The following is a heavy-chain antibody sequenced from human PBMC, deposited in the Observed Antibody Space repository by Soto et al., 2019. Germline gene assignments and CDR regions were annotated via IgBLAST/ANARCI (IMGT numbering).Heavy chain of an antibody. V-gene: IGHV1-2*02. CDR3: ARPAYCGYDCYFYFDT. J-gene: IGHJ4*02. D-gene: IGHD2-21*02. CDR1: GYTFTDYY. CDR2: IHSNRGDT. Sequence: GASVKVSCKTSGYTFTDYYMHWLRQAPGQGLEWLGYIHSNRGDTVYARRVQGRVTMTRDTSIRTPDMDLSGQKPDDEAVYYCARPAYCGYDCYFYFDTWGQGTLVTVSS.